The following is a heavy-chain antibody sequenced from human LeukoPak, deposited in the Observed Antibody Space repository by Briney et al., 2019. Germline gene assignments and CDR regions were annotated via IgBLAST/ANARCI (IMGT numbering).Heavy chain of an antibody. V-gene: IGHV3-53*01. J-gene: IGHJ5*02. CDR3: ARTTEAPGSWFDP. Sequence: GGSLRLSCAASGFTVSSNYMSWVRQAPGKGLEWVSVIYSGGSTYYADSVKGRFTISRDNSKNTLYLQMNSLRAEDTAVYYCARTTEAPGSWFDPWGQGTLVTVSS. CDR1: GFTVSSNY. D-gene: IGHD4-17*01. CDR2: IYSGGST.